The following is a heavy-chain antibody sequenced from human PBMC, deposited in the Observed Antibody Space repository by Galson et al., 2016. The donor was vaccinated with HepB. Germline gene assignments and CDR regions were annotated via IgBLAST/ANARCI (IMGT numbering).Heavy chain of an antibody. CDR3: ARDPHSSHFCSGIVCTNSYYYYAMDV. Sequence: PVKVSCKASGGTFSNCAISWVRQAPGQGLEWMGGIITLPGTTNYAQTLQGRVTITAERATSTAYMELTSLTYEDTAVYYCARDPHSSHFCSGIVCTNSYYYYAMDVWGQGTTVTVS. J-gene: IGHJ6*02. V-gene: IGHV1-69*10. CDR2: IITLPGTT. CDR1: GGTFSNCA. D-gene: IGHD3-3*01.